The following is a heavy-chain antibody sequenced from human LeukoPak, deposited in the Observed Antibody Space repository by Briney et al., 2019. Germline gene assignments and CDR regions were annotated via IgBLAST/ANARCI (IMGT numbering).Heavy chain of an antibody. V-gene: IGHV4-34*01. CDR2: INHSGST. J-gene: IGHJ5*02. D-gene: IGHD3-10*01. CDR1: GGSFSGYY. CDR3: ARRRTAVYYYGSGSYYKRGPPTGWFDP. Sequence: SETLSLTCAVYGGSFSGYYWSWIRQPPGKGLEWIGEINHSGSTNYNPSLKSRVTISVDTSKNQFSLKLSSVTAADTAVYYCARRRTAVYYYGSGSYYKRGPPTGWFDPWGQGTLVTVSS.